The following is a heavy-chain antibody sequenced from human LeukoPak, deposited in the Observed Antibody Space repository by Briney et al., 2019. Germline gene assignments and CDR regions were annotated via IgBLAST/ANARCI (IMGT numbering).Heavy chain of an antibody. J-gene: IGHJ4*02. CDR3: ARDMRDSSGYYNTRYYFDY. CDR2: IYYSGST. CDR1: SGSISSYY. D-gene: IGHD3-22*01. Sequence: SETLSLTCTVSSGSISSYYWSWIRQPPGKGLEWIGYIYYSGSTNYNPSLKSRVTMSVDTSKNQFSLKLSSVTAADTAVYYCARDMRDSSGYYNTRYYFDYWGQGTLVTVSS. V-gene: IGHV4-59*12.